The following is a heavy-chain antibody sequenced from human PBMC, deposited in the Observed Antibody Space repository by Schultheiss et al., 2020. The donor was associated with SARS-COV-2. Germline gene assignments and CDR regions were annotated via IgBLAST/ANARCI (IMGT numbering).Heavy chain of an antibody. Sequence: GGSLRLSCEASGFPLSGYSMNWVRQAPGKGLEWLSAISGDGNYIYYADSVTGRFTLSRDNSKYTVYLQMNSLKTEDTAVYYCLTDRLGGSGWFGDYWGQGTLVTVSS. J-gene: IGHJ4*02. CDR1: GFPLSGYS. V-gene: IGHV3-23*01. CDR2: ISGDGNYI. CDR3: LTDRLGGSGWFGDY. D-gene: IGHD6-19*01.